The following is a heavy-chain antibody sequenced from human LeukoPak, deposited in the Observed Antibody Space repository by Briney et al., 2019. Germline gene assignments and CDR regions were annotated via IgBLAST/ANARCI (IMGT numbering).Heavy chain of an antibody. J-gene: IGHJ4*02. D-gene: IGHD3-10*01. CDR1: GGSFSGYY. V-gene: IGHV4-34*01. CDR3: ERGGGPGLVDY. CDR2: INHSGST. Sequence: PSETLSLTCAVYGGSFSGYYWSWIRQPPGKGLEWIGEINHSGSTNYNPSLKSRVTISVDTSKNQFSLKLSSVTAADTAVYYCERGGGPGLVDYWGQGTLVTVSS.